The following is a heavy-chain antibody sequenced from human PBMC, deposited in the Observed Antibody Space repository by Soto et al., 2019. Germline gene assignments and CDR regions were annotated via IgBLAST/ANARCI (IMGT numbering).Heavy chain of an antibody. CDR1: GFMFSNHG. D-gene: IGHD1-1*01. V-gene: IGHV3-33*01. Sequence: QVQLVESGGGVVQPGRSLRLSCAASGFMFSNHGMHWVRQAPGKGLEWVAVIWSDGNNRYYAVSVKGRFTISRDNSKNTVYLQMNSLRAEDTAVYYCVRGDNWNEEASDYWGQGTLVTVSS. CDR2: IWSDGNNR. CDR3: VRGDNWNEEASDY. J-gene: IGHJ4*02.